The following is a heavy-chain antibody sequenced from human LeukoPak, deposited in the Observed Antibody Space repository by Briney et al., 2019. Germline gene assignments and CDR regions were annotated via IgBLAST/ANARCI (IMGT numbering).Heavy chain of an antibody. CDR2: ISYDGSNK. V-gene: IGHV3-30-3*01. D-gene: IGHD2-2*01. Sequence: GGSLRLSCAASGFTFSSYAMHWVRQAPGKGLEWVAVISYDGSNKYYADSVKGRFTISRDNSKNTLYLQMNSLRAEDTAVYYCARGHCSSTSCYLGGYYYYGMDVWGQGTLVTVSS. CDR1: GFTFSSYA. CDR3: ARGHCSSTSCYLGGYYYYGMDV. J-gene: IGHJ6*02.